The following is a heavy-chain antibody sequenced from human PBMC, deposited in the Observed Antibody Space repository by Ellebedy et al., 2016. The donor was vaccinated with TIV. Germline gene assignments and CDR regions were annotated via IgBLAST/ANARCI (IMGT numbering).Heavy chain of an antibody. Sequence: GESLKISCQASGNIFTSYWNNWVRQKPGKGLEWLGRIDPSDYYINYRPSFQGHVTIPADKSTATAYLQWSSLQASDTAMYYCARLQRTGGDFDYWGQGTLLTVSS. CDR2: IDPSDYYI. J-gene: IGHJ4*02. V-gene: IGHV5-10-1*01. CDR3: ARLQRTGGDFDY. CDR1: GNIFTSYW. D-gene: IGHD3-16*01.